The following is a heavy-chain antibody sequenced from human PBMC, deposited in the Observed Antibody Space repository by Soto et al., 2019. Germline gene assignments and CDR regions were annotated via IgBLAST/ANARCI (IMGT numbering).Heavy chain of an antibody. CDR3: ARSLGGNSYYYYGVDL. V-gene: IGHV1-2*02. CDR1: GYTFTGYY. CDR2: ANPNSGAT. J-gene: IGHJ6*02. D-gene: IGHD3-16*02. Sequence: QVQLVQSGAEVKEPGASVKVSCKASGYTFTGYYMYWVRQAPGQGLEWMGWANPNSGATNYAQKFQGRVTMTRDRSISTAYLELSSLRSDDTAVYYCARSLGGNSYYYYGVDLWGQGTTVTVSS.